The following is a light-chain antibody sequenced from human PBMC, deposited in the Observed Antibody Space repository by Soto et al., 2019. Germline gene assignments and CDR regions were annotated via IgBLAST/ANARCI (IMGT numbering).Light chain of an antibody. Sequence: DIQMTQSPSSLSASVGDRVTITCRASQSISKYLNWYQQKPGQAPNLLIYAASTLQSGVPSRFSGSGYGTDFTLTISSLQAEDFATYYCQQSYSTPPDTFGQGTKLEIK. J-gene: IGKJ2*01. CDR1: QSISKY. CDR3: QQSYSTPPDT. V-gene: IGKV1-39*01. CDR2: AAS.